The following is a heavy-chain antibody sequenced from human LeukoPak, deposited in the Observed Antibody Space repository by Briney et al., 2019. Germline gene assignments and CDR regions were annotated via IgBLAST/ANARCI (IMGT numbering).Heavy chain of an antibody. CDR2: INHSGST. CDR3: ARGRLYGGNFDY. CDR1: GGSISSSSYY. J-gene: IGHJ4*02. V-gene: IGHV4-39*07. Sequence: SGTLSLTCTVSGGSISSSSYYWGWIRQPPGKGLEWIGEINHSGSTNYNPSLKSRVTISVDTSENQFSLKLSSVTAADTAVYYCARGRLYGGNFDYWGQGTLVTVSS. D-gene: IGHD3-16*01.